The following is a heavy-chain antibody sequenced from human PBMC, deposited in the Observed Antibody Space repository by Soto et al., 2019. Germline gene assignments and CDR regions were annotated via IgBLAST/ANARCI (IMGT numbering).Heavy chain of an antibody. J-gene: IGHJ4*02. CDR3: ARAWVNSGPPKY. D-gene: IGHD1-26*01. CDR2: INHSGST. Sequence: SETLSLTCAVYGGSFSGYYWSWIRQPPGKGLEWIGEINHSGSTNYNPSLKSRVTLSVYTSKNQFSLKLSSVTAADTAVYYCARAWVNSGPPKYWGQGTLVTVSS. V-gene: IGHV4-34*01. CDR1: GGSFSGYY.